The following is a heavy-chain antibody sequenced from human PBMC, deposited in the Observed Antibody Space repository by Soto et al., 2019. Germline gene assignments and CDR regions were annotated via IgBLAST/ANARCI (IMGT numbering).Heavy chain of an antibody. V-gene: IGHV1-46*01. CDR1: GYAYTRYY. CDR3: AKSLDNWNDGGYFDY. D-gene: IGHD1-1*01. J-gene: IGHJ4*02. CDR2: INPSGGST. Sequence: ASVKVSWKASGYAYTRYYVHWVRQAPGQGLEWMGIINPSGGSTSYAQKFQGRVTMTRDTSTSTVYMELSSLRSEDTAIYYCAKSLDNWNDGGYFDYWGQGSLVTVSS.